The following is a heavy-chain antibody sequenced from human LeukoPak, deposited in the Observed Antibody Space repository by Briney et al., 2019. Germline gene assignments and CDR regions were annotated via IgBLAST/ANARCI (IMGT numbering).Heavy chain of an antibody. CDR1: GGSFSGYY. D-gene: IGHD5-12*01. CDR3: ARLMYSGYEELDYYFNYIDV. CDR2: IYYSGTT. J-gene: IGHJ6*03. Sequence: PSETLSLTCAVYGGSFSGYYWSWIRQPPGKGLEWIGNIYYSGTTYYNPSLPSLKSRVTISVDTSKNQFSLKLRSVTAAATAVYYCARLMYSGYEELDYYFNYIDVWGKGTTVTISS. V-gene: IGHV4-34*01.